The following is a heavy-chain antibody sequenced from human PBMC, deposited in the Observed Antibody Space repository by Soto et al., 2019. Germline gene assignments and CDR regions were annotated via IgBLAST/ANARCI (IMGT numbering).Heavy chain of an antibody. Sequence: EVQLVESVGGLVQPGGSLRLSCAGSGFTLSYHYIDWVRQAPGKGLEWVGRSRDKAQGYSTAYAAYVKGRFTTSRDESKNSVDLQMNSLKTEETPVYYCVRATYLSDSSAYTSCFDYWGQGTLVNVAS. V-gene: IGHV3-72*01. CDR2: SRDKAQGYST. CDR1: GFTLSYHY. J-gene: IGHJ4*02. D-gene: IGHD3-22*01. CDR3: VRATYLSDSSAYTSCFDY.